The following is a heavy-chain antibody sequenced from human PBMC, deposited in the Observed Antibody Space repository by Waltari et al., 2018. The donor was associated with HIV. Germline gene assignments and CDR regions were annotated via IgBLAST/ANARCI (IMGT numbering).Heavy chain of an antibody. V-gene: IGHV3-23*01. Sequence: EMQLLESGGDLVHPGGSLRLSCAASGFSFSSYALSWVRQAPGKGMGWVSLISGRGGSKDYSDSVKGRFTISRDNSKNTLYLQMNSLRVDDTAIYYCARGENYYGSGRYGPYWYFPLWGRGTLVTVSS. CDR2: ISGRGGSK. D-gene: IGHD3-10*01. CDR3: ARGENYYGSGRYGPYWYFPL. J-gene: IGHJ2*01. CDR1: GFSFSSYA.